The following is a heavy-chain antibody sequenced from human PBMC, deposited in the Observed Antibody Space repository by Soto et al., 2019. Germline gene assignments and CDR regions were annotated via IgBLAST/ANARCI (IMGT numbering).Heavy chain of an antibody. D-gene: IGHD2-2*01. CDR3: ARDYLGYCSSTSCPGFDP. CDR1: GFTFSDYY. V-gene: IGHV3-11*01. CDR2: ISSSGSTI. J-gene: IGHJ5*02. Sequence: QVQLVESGGGLVKPGGSLRLSCAASGFTFSDYYMSWIRQAPGKGLEWVSYISSSGSTIYYADSVKGRFTISRDNARNSLYLQMNSLRAEDTAVYYCARDYLGYCSSTSCPGFDPWGQGTLVTVSS.